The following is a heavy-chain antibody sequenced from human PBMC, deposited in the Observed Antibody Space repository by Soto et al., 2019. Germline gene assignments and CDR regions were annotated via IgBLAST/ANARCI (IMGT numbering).Heavy chain of an antibody. V-gene: IGHV1-8*01. CDR1: GYTFTNYD. CDR3: ARSDCGDLDS. D-gene: IGHD4-17*01. Sequence: QVQLVQSVSEVKKPGASVKVSCKASGYTFTNYDLHWVRQASGQGLEWMGWGNPKTGNTAYAQKFQGRVTMSRDTSVTAAYMELSSLTSEDTAVYLCARSDCGDLDSWGQGTRVTVSS. J-gene: IGHJ4*02. CDR2: GNPKTGNT.